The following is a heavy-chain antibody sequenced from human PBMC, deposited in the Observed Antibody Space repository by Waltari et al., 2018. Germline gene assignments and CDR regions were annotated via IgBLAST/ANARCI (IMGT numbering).Heavy chain of an antibody. CDR1: GFTFSSYA. Sequence: EVQLLESGGGLVQPGGSLRLSCAASGFTFSSYAMSWVRQAPGKGLEWVSSMSVSGFTTYYAGSVKGRFTISRDNSESTLYLQMNSLGAEDTAVYYCAKGSSGSAQHYMNDWGQGTLVTVSS. V-gene: IGHV3-23*01. CDR3: AKGSSGSAQHYMND. D-gene: IGHD1-26*01. J-gene: IGHJ4*02. CDR2: MSVSGFTT.